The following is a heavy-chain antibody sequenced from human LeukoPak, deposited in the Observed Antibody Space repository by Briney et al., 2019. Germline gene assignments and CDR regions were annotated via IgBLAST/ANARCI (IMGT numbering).Heavy chain of an antibody. Sequence: SGGSLRLSCAASGSTFSNYIMNWVRQAPGKGLEWLSYISSSSSPIYYADSVKGRFTISRDNAKNSLYLQMNSLRDEDTGVYYCARVNWNDVGSFDYWGQGTLVTVSS. J-gene: IGHJ4*02. CDR2: ISSSSSPI. D-gene: IGHD1-20*01. CDR3: ARVNWNDVGSFDY. V-gene: IGHV3-48*02. CDR1: GSTFSNYI.